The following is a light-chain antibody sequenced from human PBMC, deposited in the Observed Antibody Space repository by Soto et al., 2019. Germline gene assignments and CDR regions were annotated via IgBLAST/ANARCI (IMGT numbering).Light chain of an antibody. CDR1: STDVDGYDY. V-gene: IGLV2-14*03. CDR3: SSYTSSGPFYV. J-gene: IGLJ1*01. CDR2: DVN. Sequence: QSALTQPASVFGSPGQSITIACTGASTDVDGYDYVSWYQQHPGQAPKLMIYDVNNRPSGVSYRFSGSKSGDTASLTISGLQAEDDADYYCSSYTSSGPFYVFGTGTEVTVL.